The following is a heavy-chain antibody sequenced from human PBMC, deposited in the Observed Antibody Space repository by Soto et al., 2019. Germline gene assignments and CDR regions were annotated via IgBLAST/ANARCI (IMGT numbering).Heavy chain of an antibody. D-gene: IGHD1-26*01. J-gene: IGHJ6*02. CDR3: ARDRIVGVLGYGMDV. CDR2: ISYDGSNK. Sequence: PGGSLRLSCAASGFTFSSYAMHWVRQAPGKGLEWVAVISYDGSNKYYADSVKGRFTISRDNSKNTLYLQMNSLRAEDTAVYYCARDRIVGVLGYGMDVWGQGTTVTVSS. V-gene: IGHV3-30-3*01. CDR1: GFTFSSYA.